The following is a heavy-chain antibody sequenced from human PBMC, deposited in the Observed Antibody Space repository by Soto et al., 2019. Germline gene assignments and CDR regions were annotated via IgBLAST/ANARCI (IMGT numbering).Heavy chain of an antibody. Sequence: SETLSLTCAVYGGSFSGYYWSWIRQPPGKELEWIGEINHSGSTNYNPSLKSRVTISVDTSKNQFSLKLSCVTAADTAVYYCAGEQWLSREVRYFDYWGQGTLVTVSS. V-gene: IGHV4-34*01. D-gene: IGHD6-19*01. CDR3: AGEQWLSREVRYFDY. J-gene: IGHJ4*02. CDR1: GGSFSGYY. CDR2: INHSGST.